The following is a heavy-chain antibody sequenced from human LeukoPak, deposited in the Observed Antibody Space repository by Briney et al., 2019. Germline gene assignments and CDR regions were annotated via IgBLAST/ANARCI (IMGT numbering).Heavy chain of an antibody. Sequence: PSETLSLTCTVSGGSISSYYWGWIRQPPGKGLEWIGSIYYSGSTYYNPSLKSRVTISVDTSKNQFSLKLSSVTAADTAVYYCATRKGPGHYYYYGMDVWGQGTTVTVSS. CDR1: GGSISSYY. J-gene: IGHJ6*02. CDR3: ATRKGPGHYYYYGMDV. CDR2: IYYSGST. V-gene: IGHV4-39*07.